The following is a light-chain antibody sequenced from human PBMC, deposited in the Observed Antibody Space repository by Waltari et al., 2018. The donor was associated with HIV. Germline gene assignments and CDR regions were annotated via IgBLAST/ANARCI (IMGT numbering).Light chain of an antibody. J-gene: IGLJ3*02. Sequence: QTVVTQEPSFSVSPGGTVTLTCGFSLGSVSTVYYPIWYQPTPGQAPRTLIYSTNTRSSGVPDRFSGSILGNKAALTITGAQAYDESDYYCVLYMGSGIWVFGGGTKLTVL. CDR2: STN. CDR1: LGSVSTVYY. CDR3: VLYMGSGIWV. V-gene: IGLV8-61*01.